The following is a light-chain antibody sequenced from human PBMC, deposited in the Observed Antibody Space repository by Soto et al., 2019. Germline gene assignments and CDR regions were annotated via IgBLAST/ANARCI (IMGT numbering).Light chain of an antibody. V-gene: IGLV2-14*01. Sequence: QSALTQPASVSGSPGQSITISCTGTSSDVGGYNYVSWYQQHPGKAPKLMIYEVSNRPSGVSNRFSGSKSGNTASLTISGLQAEDEAVYYCSSYTSSSTLVFGGGTKLPVL. CDR3: SSYTSSSTLV. CDR1: SSDVGGYNY. CDR2: EVS. J-gene: IGLJ2*01.